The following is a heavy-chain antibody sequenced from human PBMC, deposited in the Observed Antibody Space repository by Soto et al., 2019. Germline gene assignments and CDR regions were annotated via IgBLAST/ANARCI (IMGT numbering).Heavy chain of an antibody. CDR2: IKSKTDGGTT. Sequence: GGSLRLSCAASGFTFSNAWMNWVRQAPGKGLEWVGRIKSKTDGGTTDYAAPVKGRFTISRDDSKNTLYLQMNSLKTEDTAVYYCTPLTITIFGVVLMDVWGQGTTVTVS. V-gene: IGHV3-15*07. D-gene: IGHD3-3*01. J-gene: IGHJ6*02. CDR1: GFTFSNAW. CDR3: TPLTITIFGVVLMDV.